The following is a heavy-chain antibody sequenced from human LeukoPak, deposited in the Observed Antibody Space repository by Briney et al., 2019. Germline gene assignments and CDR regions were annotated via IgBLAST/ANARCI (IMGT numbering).Heavy chain of an antibody. CDR1: GFTFSNYG. CDR2: IRYDGSNK. CDR3: AKMEYSSNNWFDP. J-gene: IGHJ5*02. Sequence: GGSLRLSCAASGFTFSNYGMHWVRQAPGKGLEWVAFIRYDGSNKYYADSVKGRFTISRDNSKNTLYLQMNSLRAEDTAVYYCAKMEYSSNNWFDPWGQGTLVTVSP. D-gene: IGHD6-6*01. V-gene: IGHV3-30*02.